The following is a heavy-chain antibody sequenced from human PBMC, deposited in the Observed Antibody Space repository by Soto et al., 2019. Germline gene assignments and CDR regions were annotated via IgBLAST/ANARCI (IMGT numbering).Heavy chain of an antibody. J-gene: IGHJ4*02. CDR3: ARVTGSYSRALDY. V-gene: IGHV3-53*01. Sequence: GWSLRLSCAASGFTVSSNYISWVRQAPGKGLEWVSVIYSGSSIYYADSVKDRFTISRDNSKNTLYLQMNSLRAADTAVYYCARVTGSYSRALDYWGQGTLVTVSS. CDR2: IYSGSSI. D-gene: IGHD3-10*01. CDR1: GFTVSSNY.